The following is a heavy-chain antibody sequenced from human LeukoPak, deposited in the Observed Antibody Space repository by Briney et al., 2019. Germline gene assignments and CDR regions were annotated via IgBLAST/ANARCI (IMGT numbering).Heavy chain of an antibody. CDR3: ARLPPGSYYYYGMDV. J-gene: IGHJ6*02. Sequence: GESLKISCKGSGYSFSSYWIAWVRQMPGKGLEWMGIIYPGDSDTRYSPSFQGQVTISADKSISTAYLQWSSLKASGTAMYYCARLPPGSYYYYGMDVWGQGTTVTVSS. CDR1: GYSFSSYW. D-gene: IGHD2-15*01. V-gene: IGHV5-51*01. CDR2: IYPGDSDT.